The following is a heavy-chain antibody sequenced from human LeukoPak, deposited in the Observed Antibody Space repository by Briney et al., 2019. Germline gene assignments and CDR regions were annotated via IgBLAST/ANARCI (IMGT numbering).Heavy chain of an antibody. Sequence: ASVKVSCKASGYTFTSYGMSWVRQAPGQGLEWVGCTSAYNGNTNYAQTFQGRVTMTIYRYQSTAYMELTSLGSDDPAVYYVVRDAVTDRVTGKSGGQGTRVNVSS. CDR2: TSAYNGNT. J-gene: IGHJ4*02. V-gene: IGHV1-18*01. CDR1: GYTFTSYG. CDR3: VRDAVTDRVTGKS. D-gene: IGHD4-11*01.